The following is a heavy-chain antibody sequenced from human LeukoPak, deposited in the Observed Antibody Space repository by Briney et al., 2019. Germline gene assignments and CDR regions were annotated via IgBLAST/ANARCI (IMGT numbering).Heavy chain of an antibody. Sequence: KPSETLSLTCTVSGGSISGYYWSWIRQPAGKGLEWIGRFYTSGTTHDNPSLKSRVTMSVDTSKNQVSLKVSSVTTADTAVYYCARQDSKVGAYTGPYYFDYWGQGTLVTVSS. V-gene: IGHV4-4*07. J-gene: IGHJ4*02. CDR3: ARQDSKVGAYTGPYYFDY. D-gene: IGHD1-26*01. CDR1: GGSISGYY. CDR2: FYTSGTT.